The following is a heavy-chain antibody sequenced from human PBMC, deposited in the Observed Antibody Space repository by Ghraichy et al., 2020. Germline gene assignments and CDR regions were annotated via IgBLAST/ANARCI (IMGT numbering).Heavy chain of an antibody. Sequence: SVKVSCKASGGTFSSYAISWVRQAPGQGLEWMGGIIPIFGTANYAQKFQGRVTITADESTSTAYMELSSLRSEDTAVYYCARGGLSGYAMGLDYWGQGTLVTVSS. J-gene: IGHJ4*02. CDR1: GGTFSSYA. D-gene: IGHD5-12*01. V-gene: IGHV1-69*13. CDR3: ARGGLSGYAMGLDY. CDR2: IIPIFGTA.